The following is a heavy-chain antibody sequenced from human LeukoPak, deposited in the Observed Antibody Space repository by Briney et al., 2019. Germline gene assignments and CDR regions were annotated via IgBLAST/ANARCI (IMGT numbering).Heavy chain of an antibody. CDR2: INDRGGT. Sequence: GGSLRLSCAASGFTVSHIYMIWLRQAPGEGLEGVSLINDRGGTYYADSVKGRFTISRDSSKNTVFLQMDSLRAQDTAVYYCARALNTYSGSYPEAFDMWGPGTTVTVSS. J-gene: IGHJ3*02. CDR3: ARALNTYSGSYPEAFDM. D-gene: IGHD1-26*01. V-gene: IGHV3-53*01. CDR1: GFTVSHIY.